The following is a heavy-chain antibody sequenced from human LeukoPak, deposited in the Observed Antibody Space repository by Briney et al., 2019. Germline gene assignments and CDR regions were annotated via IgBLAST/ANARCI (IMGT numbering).Heavy chain of an antibody. V-gene: IGHV3-23*01. Sequence: PGGSLRLSCAASGFTFTSYSMNWVRQAPGKGLEWVSTISGGGGSTYYADSVKGRFTISRDNSKNTLYLQVNSLRAEDTAVYYCARDARGAAAADDPFGIWGQGTMVTVSS. D-gene: IGHD6-13*01. CDR2: ISGGGGST. CDR3: ARDARGAAAADDPFGI. CDR1: GFTFTSYS. J-gene: IGHJ3*02.